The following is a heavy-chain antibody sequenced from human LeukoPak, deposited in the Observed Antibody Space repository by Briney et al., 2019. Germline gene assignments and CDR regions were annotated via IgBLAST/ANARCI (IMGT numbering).Heavy chain of an antibody. CDR1: GFSFSGST. V-gene: IGHV3-73*01. CDR3: TTGQAY. Sequence: GGSLRLSCAASGFSFSGSTIHWVRQASGKGPEWVGRIRTRTKNYATEYAASVKGRFAVSRDDSENTAYLQMNSLKTEDTAVYYCTTGQAYWGQGTLVTVSS. CDR2: IRTRTKNYAT. J-gene: IGHJ4*02. D-gene: IGHD3-9*01.